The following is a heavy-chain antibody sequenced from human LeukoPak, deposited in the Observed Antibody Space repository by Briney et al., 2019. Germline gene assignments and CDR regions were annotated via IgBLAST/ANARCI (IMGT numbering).Heavy chain of an antibody. V-gene: IGHV3-66*02. CDR1: GFTVSSNY. D-gene: IGHD3-22*01. J-gene: IGHJ4*02. CDR2: IYSGGST. CDR3: ASNVITTHYFDY. Sequence: GGSLRLSCAAPGFTVSSNYMSWVRQAPGEGLEWVSVIYSGGSTYYADSVKGRFTISRDNSKNTLYLQMNSLRAEDTAVYYCASNVITTHYFDYWGQGTLVTVSS.